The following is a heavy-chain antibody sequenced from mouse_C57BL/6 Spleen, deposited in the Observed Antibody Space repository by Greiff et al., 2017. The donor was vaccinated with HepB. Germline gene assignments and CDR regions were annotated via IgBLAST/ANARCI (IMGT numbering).Heavy chain of an antibody. CDR2: IYPGSGNT. CDR1: GYTFTDYY. Sequence: VQLVESGAELVRPGASVKLSCKASGYTFTDYYINWVKQRPGQGLEWIARIYPGSGNTYYNEKFKGKATLTAEKSSSTAYMQLSSLTSEDSAVYFCARLEGNSWFAYWGQGTLVTVSA. D-gene: IGHD2-1*01. CDR3: ARLEGNSWFAY. V-gene: IGHV1-76*01. J-gene: IGHJ3*01.